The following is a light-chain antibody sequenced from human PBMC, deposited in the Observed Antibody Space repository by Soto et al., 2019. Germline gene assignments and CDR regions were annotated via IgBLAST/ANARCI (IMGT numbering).Light chain of an antibody. CDR3: SSSTSSSTEV. V-gene: IGLV2-14*03. CDR1: SSDVGAYNY. CDR2: DVS. J-gene: IGLJ1*01. Sequence: QSALTQPASVSGSPGQSIAISCTGTSSDVGAYNYVSWYQHHPGKAPKLMIYDVSTRPSGVSDRFSGSKSGNTASLTISGLQAEDEADYYCSSSTSSSTEVFGTGTKVTVL.